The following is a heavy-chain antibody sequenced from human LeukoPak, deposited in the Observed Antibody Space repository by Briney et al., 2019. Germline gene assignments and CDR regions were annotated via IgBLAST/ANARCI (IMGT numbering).Heavy chain of an antibody. J-gene: IGHJ5*02. Sequence: ASVKVSCKASGYTFTSYGISWVRQAPGQGLEWMGGIIPIFGTANYAQKLQGRVTITTDESTSTAYMELSSLRSEDTAVYYCARLNKGSSSWYWGYNWFDPWGQGTLVTVSS. D-gene: IGHD6-13*01. CDR1: GYTFTSYG. V-gene: IGHV1-69*05. CDR2: IIPIFGTA. CDR3: ARLNKGSSSWYWGYNWFDP.